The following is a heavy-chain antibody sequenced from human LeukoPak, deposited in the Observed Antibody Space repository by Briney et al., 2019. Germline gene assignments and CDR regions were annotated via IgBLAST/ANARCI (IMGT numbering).Heavy chain of an antibody. CDR3: ARGVVDRHHYYYYYGMDV. J-gene: IGHJ6*02. CDR1: GFTFSNYS. V-gene: IGHV3-48*01. D-gene: IGHD2-15*01. Sequence: PGGSLRLSCAASGFTFSNYSMNWVRQAPGKGLEWVSYISSSSSAIYYAGSVKGRFTISRDNAKNSLYLQMNSLRAEDTAVYYCARGVVDRHHYYYYYGMDVWGQGTTVTVSS. CDR2: ISSSSSAI.